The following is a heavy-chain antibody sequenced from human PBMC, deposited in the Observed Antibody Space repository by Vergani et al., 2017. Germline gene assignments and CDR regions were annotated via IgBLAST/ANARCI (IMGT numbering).Heavy chain of an antibody. V-gene: IGHV4-34*01. Sequence: QVQLQQWGAGLLKPSETLSLTCAVYGGSFSGYYWSWIRQPPGKGLEWIGEINHSGSTNYNPSLKSRVTISVDTSKNQFSLKLSSVTAAYTAVYYCARRPVSYYYGSGSYFSERYYYGMDVWGQGTTVTVSS. CDR1: GGSFSGYY. J-gene: IGHJ6*02. CDR3: ARRPVSYYYGSGSYFSERYYYGMDV. D-gene: IGHD3-10*01. CDR2: INHSGST.